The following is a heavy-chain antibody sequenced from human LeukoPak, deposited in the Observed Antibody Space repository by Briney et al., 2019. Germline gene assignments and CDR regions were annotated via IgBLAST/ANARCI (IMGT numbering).Heavy chain of an antibody. CDR2: INPNSGGT. CDR3: ARVGSRGYCSSTSCSPGNY. J-gene: IGHJ4*02. D-gene: IGHD2-2*01. CDR1: GGTFSSYA. V-gene: IGHV1-2*02. Sequence: ASVKVSCKASGGTFSSYAISWVRQAPGQGLEWMGWINPNSGGTNYAQKFQGRVTMTRDTSISTAYMELSRLRSDDTAVYYCARVGSRGYCSSTSCSPGNYWGQGTLVTVSS.